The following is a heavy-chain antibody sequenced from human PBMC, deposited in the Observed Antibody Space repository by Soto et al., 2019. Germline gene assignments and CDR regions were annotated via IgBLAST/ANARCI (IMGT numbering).Heavy chain of an antibody. CDR1: GFTFRTYG. D-gene: IGHD6-19*01. V-gene: IGHV3-30*18. CDR3: AKEAPGGWHFFDT. Sequence: GGSLRLSCAVSGFTFRTYGMHWVRQAPGKGLEWVAFISDDGSQKYYGDSVKGRFTISRDNSKNTLSLRMISLRTEDTSVYYCAKEAPGGWHFFDTWGQGTLVTVSS. CDR2: ISDDGSQK. J-gene: IGHJ4*02.